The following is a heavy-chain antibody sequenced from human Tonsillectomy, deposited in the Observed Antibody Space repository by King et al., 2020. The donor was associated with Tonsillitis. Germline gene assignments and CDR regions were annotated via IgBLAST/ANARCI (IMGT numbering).Heavy chain of an antibody. CDR3: SKAKSWELLDY. CDR2: IRSKTYGGTT. CDR1: GFNFADYA. V-gene: IGHV3-49*03. D-gene: IGHD3-10*01. J-gene: IGHJ4*02. Sequence: VQLVESGGGLVQPGRSLRLSCTASGFNFADYAVSWFRLAPGKGLEWVGHIRSKTYGGTTDYAASVKGRFTISRDDSKSVAYLQMSSLKTEDTAVYYCSKAKSWELLDYWGQGTLVTVSS.